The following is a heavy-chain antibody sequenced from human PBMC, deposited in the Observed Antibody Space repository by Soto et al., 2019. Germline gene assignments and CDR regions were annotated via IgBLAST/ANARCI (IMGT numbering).Heavy chain of an antibody. CDR1: GYTFTSYY. J-gene: IGHJ4*02. D-gene: IGHD3-22*01. CDR2: INPSGGST. V-gene: IGHV1-46*01. CDR3: ARGPYYYDSSGYDYYFDY. Sequence: ASVKVSCKASGYTFTSYYMHWVRQAPGQGLEWMGIINPSGGSTSYAQKSQGRVTMTRDTSTSTVYMELSSLRSEDTAVYYCARGPYYYDSSGYDYYFDYWGQGTLVTVSS.